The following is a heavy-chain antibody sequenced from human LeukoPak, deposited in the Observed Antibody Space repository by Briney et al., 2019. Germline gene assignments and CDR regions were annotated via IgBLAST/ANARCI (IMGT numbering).Heavy chain of an antibody. D-gene: IGHD3-22*01. Sequence: KSSETLPLTCTVSGGSISSYYWSWIRQPPGKGLEWIGYIYYSGSTNYNPSLKSRVTISVDTSNNQFSLKLSSVTAADTAVYYCACLTTADAFDIWGQGTMVTVSS. CDR3: ACLTTADAFDI. CDR2: IYYSGST. V-gene: IGHV4-59*01. CDR1: GGSISSYY. J-gene: IGHJ3*02.